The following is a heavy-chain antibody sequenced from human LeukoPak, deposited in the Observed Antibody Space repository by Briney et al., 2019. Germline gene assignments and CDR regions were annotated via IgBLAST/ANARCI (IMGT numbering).Heavy chain of an antibody. CDR2: INSDGSST. CDR1: GFTFSNYW. V-gene: IGHV3-74*01. Sequence: GGSLRLSCVASGFTFSNYWRHWVRQAPEKGLVWVSRINSDGSSTSYADSVKGRFTISRDNAKNTLYLQMNSLRAEATAVYYCESGYSYGYRIDYWGQGTLVTVSS. D-gene: IGHD5-18*01. J-gene: IGHJ4*02. CDR3: ESGYSYGYRIDY.